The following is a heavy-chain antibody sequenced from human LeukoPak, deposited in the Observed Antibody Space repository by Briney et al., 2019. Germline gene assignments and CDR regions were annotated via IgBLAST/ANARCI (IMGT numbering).Heavy chain of an antibody. J-gene: IGHJ2*01. D-gene: IGHD2-21*02. CDR2: INHSGST. Sequence: GSLRLSCAASGLTVSSNDMSWVRQAPGKGLEWIGEINHSGSTNYNPSLKSRVTISVDTSKNQFSLKLSSVTAADTAVYYCARDHSVTGYWYFDLWGRGTLVTVSS. CDR3: ARDHSVTGYWYFDL. V-gene: IGHV4-34*01. CDR1: GLTVSSND.